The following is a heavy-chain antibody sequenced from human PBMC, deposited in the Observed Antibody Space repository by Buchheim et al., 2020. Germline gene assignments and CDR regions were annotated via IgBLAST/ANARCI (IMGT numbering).Heavy chain of an antibody. Sequence: DVHLVESGGGLVMPGESLRLSCMTSGFSFSPFGMTWVRQAPGKGLEWVATVGSGHHTFYEDFVEGRFTVSRDTARSSVDLQLNSLRVEDTAVYFCARDFSGWSRDYWGQGTL. V-gene: IGHV3-21*01. D-gene: IGHD6-19*01. J-gene: IGHJ4*02. CDR2: VGSGHHT. CDR1: GFSFSPFG. CDR3: ARDFSGWSRDY.